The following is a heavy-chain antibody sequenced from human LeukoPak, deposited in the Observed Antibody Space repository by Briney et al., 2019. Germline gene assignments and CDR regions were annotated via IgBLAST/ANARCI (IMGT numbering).Heavy chain of an antibody. CDR3: ARVPPSNYDILTGYLNGAFDI. D-gene: IGHD3-9*01. CDR1: GGSISSGGYY. V-gene: IGHV4-31*03. CDR2: IYYSGST. J-gene: IGHJ3*02. Sequence: PSGTLSLTCTVSGGSISSGGYYWSWIRQHPGKGLEWIGYIYYSGSTYYNPSLKSRVTISVDTSKNQFSLKLSSVTAADTAVYYCARVPPSNYDILTGYLNGAFDIWGQGTMVTVSS.